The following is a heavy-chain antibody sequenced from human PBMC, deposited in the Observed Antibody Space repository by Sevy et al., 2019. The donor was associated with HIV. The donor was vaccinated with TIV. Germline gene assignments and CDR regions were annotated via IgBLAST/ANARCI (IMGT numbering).Heavy chain of an antibody. CDR1: GGSINSDH. D-gene: IGHD3-10*01. CDR2: VYYTGGT. V-gene: IGHV4-59*12. CDR3: AGRNYFDI. Sequence: SETLSLTCTVSGGSINSDHWNWIRQPPGKGLEWIGYVYYTGGTTYNPPLKNRVTISVDRTKNQFSLKLTAVTAADTAVYYWAGRNYFDIWGQGTMVTVSS. J-gene: IGHJ3*02.